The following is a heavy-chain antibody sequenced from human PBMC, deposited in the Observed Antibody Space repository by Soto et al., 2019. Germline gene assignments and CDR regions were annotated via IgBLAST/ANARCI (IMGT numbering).Heavy chain of an antibody. CDR2: FYYGGSP. Sequence: SETLSLTCTVSGDSIRSSSHYWAWNRQPPGKGLEWIGGFYYGGSPYYNSSLKSRVTISVDKSNNQFSLMLSSVTAADTAVYYCATLPPRIVVVVTPIPTWGQGTLVTVS. J-gene: IGHJ5*02. V-gene: IGHV4-39*07. D-gene: IGHD2-8*02. CDR3: ATLPPRIVVVVTPIPT. CDR1: GDSIRSSSHY.